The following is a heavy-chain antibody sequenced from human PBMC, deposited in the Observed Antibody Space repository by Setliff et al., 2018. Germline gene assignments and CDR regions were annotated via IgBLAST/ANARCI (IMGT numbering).Heavy chain of an antibody. CDR2: ISYSGTT. D-gene: IGHD1-26*01. J-gene: IGHJ6*03. V-gene: IGHV4-39*01. CDR1: GGSISSSSHY. CDR3: ARALDSGTYYNLYPYYMDV. Sequence: SETLSLTCTVSGGSISSSSHYWGWLRQPPGKGLEWIGSISYSGTTYHNRSLRSRVTISIDTSKNQFSLKVTSVTAADTAVYYCARALDSGTYYNLYPYYMDVWGKGTTVTVSS.